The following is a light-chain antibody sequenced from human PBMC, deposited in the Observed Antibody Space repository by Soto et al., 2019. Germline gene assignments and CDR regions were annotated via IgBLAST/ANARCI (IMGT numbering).Light chain of an antibody. J-gene: IGKJ2*01. Sequence: DIQMTQSPSSLSASVGDRVTITCQASQDISNYFNWYQQKPGKAPKLLIYDASNLETGVPSRFSGSGSGTDFTFTISSLQPEDIATYYCQQYDNLPRYTFGQGTKLEIK. CDR2: DAS. CDR1: QDISNY. V-gene: IGKV1-33*01. CDR3: QQYDNLPRYT.